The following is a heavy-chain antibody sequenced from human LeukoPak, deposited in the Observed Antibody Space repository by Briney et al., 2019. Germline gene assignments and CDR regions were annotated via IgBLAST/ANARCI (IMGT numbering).Heavy chain of an antibody. CDR1: GYTFTSYD. V-gene: IGHV1-8*03. D-gene: IGHD3-10*01. CDR2: MNPNSGNT. Sequence: ASVKVSCKASGYTFTSYDINWVRQATGQGLEWMGWMNPNSGNTGYAQKFQGRVTITRNTSISTAYMELSSLRSEDTAVYYCARGPMYYYGSGSSNHFDYWGQGTLVTVSS. J-gene: IGHJ4*02. CDR3: ARGPMYYYGSGSSNHFDY.